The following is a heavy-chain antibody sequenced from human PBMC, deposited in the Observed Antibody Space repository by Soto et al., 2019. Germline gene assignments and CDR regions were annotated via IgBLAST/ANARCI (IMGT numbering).Heavy chain of an antibody. CDR1: GGSFSDDASSSDWY. CDR3: ARGSVVVASHFDY. Sequence: SETLSLTCAVYGGSFSDDASSSDWYWNWIRQSPGKGLEWIGEIDRSGRTKYNPSLKSRVSISVDTSKNQFSLKLSSVTAADTAVYYCARGSVVVASHFDYWGQGTLVTVSS. D-gene: IGHD2-15*01. CDR2: IDRSGRT. J-gene: IGHJ4*02. V-gene: IGHV4-34*01.